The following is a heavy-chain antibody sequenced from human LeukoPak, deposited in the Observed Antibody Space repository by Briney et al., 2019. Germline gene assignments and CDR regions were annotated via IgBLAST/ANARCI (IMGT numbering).Heavy chain of an antibody. Sequence: PSQTLSLTCTVSGGSISSGTNYWSWIRQPAGKGLEWIGRISTSGSTNYNPSLKSRVTISLDRSKNQFSLRLTSVTAADTAVYYCARAGAWQIDPWGQGTLVTVSS. CDR2: ISTSGST. J-gene: IGHJ5*02. CDR1: GGSISSGTNY. V-gene: IGHV4-61*02. D-gene: IGHD3-10*01. CDR3: ARAGAWQIDP.